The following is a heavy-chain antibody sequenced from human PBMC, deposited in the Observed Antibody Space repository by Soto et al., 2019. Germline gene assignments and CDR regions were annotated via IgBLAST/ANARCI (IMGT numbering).Heavy chain of an antibody. CDR2: INPNSGGT. CDR1: GYTFTGYY. D-gene: IGHD1-1*01. Sequence: ASVKVSCKASGYTFTGYYMHWVRQAPGQGLEWMGWINPNSGGTNYAQKFQGRVTMTRGTSISTAYMELSRLRSDDTAVYYCARVGTGTPYGMDVWGQGTTVTVSS. J-gene: IGHJ6*02. CDR3: ARVGTGTPYGMDV. V-gene: IGHV1-2*02.